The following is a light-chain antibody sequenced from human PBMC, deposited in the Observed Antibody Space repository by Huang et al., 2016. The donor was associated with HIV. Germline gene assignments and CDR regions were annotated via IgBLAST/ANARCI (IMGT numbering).Light chain of an antibody. CDR2: DAS. J-gene: IGKJ4*01. Sequence: EIVLTQSPATLALSPGERATLSCRASQSVSSYLAWYQQQPGQAPRLLIYDASNRATGIPARFSGSGSGTDFTLTISNLEPEDFAVYYCQQRSNWPPLTFGGGTKVEIK. V-gene: IGKV3-11*01. CDR3: QQRSNWPPLT. CDR1: QSVSSY.